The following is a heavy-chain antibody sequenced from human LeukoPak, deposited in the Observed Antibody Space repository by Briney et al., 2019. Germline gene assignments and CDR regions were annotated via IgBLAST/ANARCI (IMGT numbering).Heavy chain of an antibody. CDR1: GFTFSSYD. J-gene: IGHJ6*03. D-gene: IGHD2-2*02. Sequence: SGGSLRLSCAASGFTFSSYDMHWVRQATGKGLEWVSAIGTAGDTYYPGSVKGRFTISRENAKNSLYLQMNSLRAGDTAVYYCAKDMDAVVPAAIVYYHYMDVWGKGPRSPSP. V-gene: IGHV3-13*01. CDR2: IGTAGDT. CDR3: AKDMDAVVPAAIVYYHYMDV.